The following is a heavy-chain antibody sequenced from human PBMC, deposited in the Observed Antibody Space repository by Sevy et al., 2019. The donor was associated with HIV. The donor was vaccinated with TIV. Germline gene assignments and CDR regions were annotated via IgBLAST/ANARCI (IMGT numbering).Heavy chain of an antibody. CDR3: ARHDDIDNVLRYFDWGYYFDY. CDR2: IYYSGST. D-gene: IGHD3-9*01. J-gene: IGHJ4*02. V-gene: IGHV4-39*01. CDR1: GGSISSSSYY. Sequence: SETLSLTCTVSGGSISSSSYYWGWIRQPPGKGLEWIGSIYYSGSTYYNPSLKSRVTISVDTSKNQFSLKLSSVTAADTAVYYCARHDDIDNVLRYFDWGYYFDYWGQGTLVTVSS.